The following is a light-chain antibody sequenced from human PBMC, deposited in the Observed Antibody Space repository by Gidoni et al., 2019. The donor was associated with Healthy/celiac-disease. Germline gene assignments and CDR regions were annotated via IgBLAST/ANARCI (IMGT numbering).Light chain of an antibody. CDR3: CSYAGSYPLV. CDR2: DVS. J-gene: IGLJ3*02. CDR1: SSDVGGYNY. V-gene: IGLV2-11*01. Sequence: QSALTHPRSVSGSPGRSVTISCTGTSSDVGGYNYVSWYQPNPAPAPNLMIYDVSKRPSGVPDLFSGSKSSNTASLTISGLRAEDEAYYYCCSYAGSYPLVFGGGTKLTVL.